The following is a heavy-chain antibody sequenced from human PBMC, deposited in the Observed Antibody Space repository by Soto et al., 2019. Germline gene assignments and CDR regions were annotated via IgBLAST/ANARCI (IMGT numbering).Heavy chain of an antibody. V-gene: IGHV3-23*01. CDR3: AKDLSEVDYGDYLFDY. J-gene: IGHJ4*02. D-gene: IGHD4-17*01. Sequence: GGSLRLSCAASGFTFSSYAMSWVRQAPGKGLEWVSAISGSGGSTYYADSVKGRFTISRDNSKNTLYLQMNSLRAEDTAVYYCAKDLSEVDYGDYLFDYWGQGTLVTVSS. CDR1: GFTFSSYA. CDR2: ISGSGGST.